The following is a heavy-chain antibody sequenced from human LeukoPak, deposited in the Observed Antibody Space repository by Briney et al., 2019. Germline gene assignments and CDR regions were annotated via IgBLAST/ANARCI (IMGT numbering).Heavy chain of an antibody. CDR2: IKQDGSEK. CDR3: ARDGGHYYGSGTYYNAYYYYNGTDV. Sequence: RSGGSLRLSCAASGFTLSNHWMTWVRQAPGKGLEWVANIKQDGSEKYYVDSVKGRFTISRDNAKNSLYLQMSSLRAEDTAVYYCARDGGHYYGSGTYYNAYYYYNGTDVWGQGTTVTVSS. D-gene: IGHD3-10*01. J-gene: IGHJ6*02. V-gene: IGHV3-7*01. CDR1: GFTLSNHW.